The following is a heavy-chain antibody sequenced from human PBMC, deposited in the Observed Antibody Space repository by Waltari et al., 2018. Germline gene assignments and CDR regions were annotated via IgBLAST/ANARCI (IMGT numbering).Heavy chain of an antibody. CDR3: ARAGGSGSNWEWLGYYYYGMDV. D-gene: IGHD3-10*01. CDR2: IYTSGST. V-gene: IGHV4-61*02. J-gene: IGHJ6*02. Sequence: QVKLQESGPGLVKPSQTLSLTCTVPGGSISRGSYYWRWIRQPAGKGREWIGRIYTSGSTNYNPSLKSRVTISVDTSKNQFSLKLSSVTAADTAVYYCARAGGSGSNWEWLGYYYYGMDVWGQGTTVTVSS. CDR1: GGSISRGSYY.